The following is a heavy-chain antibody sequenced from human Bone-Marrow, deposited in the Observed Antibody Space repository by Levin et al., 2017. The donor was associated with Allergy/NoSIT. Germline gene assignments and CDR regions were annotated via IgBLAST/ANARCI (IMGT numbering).Heavy chain of an antibody. CDR3: ARDRSVIATSGSHYDYGMDG. D-gene: IGHD6-13*01. CDR1: GGSISSYY. J-gene: IGHJ6*02. V-gene: IGHV4-59*01. Sequence: SETLSLTCTVSGGSISSYYWSWLRQPPGKGLEWIGYIYYTGSTNYNPSLKSRVTISVDTSKNQFSLKLRSVTAADAAVYFCARDRSVIATSGSHYDYGMDGWGQGTTVTVSS. CDR2: IYYTGST.